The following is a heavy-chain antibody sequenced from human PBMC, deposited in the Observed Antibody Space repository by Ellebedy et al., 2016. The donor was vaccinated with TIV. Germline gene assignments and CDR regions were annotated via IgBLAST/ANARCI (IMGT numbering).Heavy chain of an antibody. CDR1: GFSFSNFW. CDR3: VKMAGWELPSTYLDY. CDR2: ISSSSSAI. J-gene: IGHJ4*02. D-gene: IGHD1-26*01. Sequence: GESLKISCAAWGFSFSNFWMSWVRQAPGKGLEWVSYISSSSSAIYYADFVKGRFTISRDNSKNTVYLQMISLRPEDTAVYHCVKMAGWELPSTYLDYWGQGNLVTVSS. V-gene: IGHV3-48*01.